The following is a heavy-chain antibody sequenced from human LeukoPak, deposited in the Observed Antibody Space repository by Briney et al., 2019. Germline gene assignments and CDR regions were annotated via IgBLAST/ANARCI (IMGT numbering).Heavy chain of an antibody. CDR3: ARLGLYGGNYVPGD. Sequence: SETLSLTCTVSGDSIRSTNYYWGWIRQTPGKGLEWIGSIYYSGNTYYNPSLKSRVTISVDTSKNQFSLKLNSVTAADTAVYYCARLGLYGGNYVPGDWGQGTLVTVSS. CDR1: GDSIRSTNYY. J-gene: IGHJ4*02. CDR2: IYYSGNT. D-gene: IGHD4-23*01. V-gene: IGHV4-39*01.